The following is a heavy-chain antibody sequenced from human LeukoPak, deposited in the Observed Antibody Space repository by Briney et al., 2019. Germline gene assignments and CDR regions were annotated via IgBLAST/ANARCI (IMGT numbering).Heavy chain of an antibody. Sequence: PGGSLRLSCAASGFTFSSYWMHWVRQAPGKGLVWVSRINSDGSSTSYADSVKGRFTISRDNAKNTLYLQMNSLRAEDTAVYYCARPPGLTTVTASLWYFDLWGRGTLVTVSS. CDR3: ARPPGLTTVTASLWYFDL. CDR2: INSDGSST. D-gene: IGHD4-17*01. CDR1: GFTFSSYW. J-gene: IGHJ2*01. V-gene: IGHV3-74*01.